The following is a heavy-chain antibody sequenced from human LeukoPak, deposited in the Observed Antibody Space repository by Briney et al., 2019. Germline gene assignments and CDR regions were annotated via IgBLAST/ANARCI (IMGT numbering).Heavy chain of an antibody. CDR1: GGSISSGGYY. D-gene: IGHD5-18*01. CDR3: AREGYSYGYVDY. V-gene: IGHV4-30-2*01. Sequence: SETLSLTCTVSGGSISSGGYYWSWIRQPPGKGLEWIGYIYHSGSTYYNPSLKSRVTISVDRSKNQFSLKLSSVTAADTAVYYCAREGYSYGYVDYWGQGTLVTVSS. CDR2: IYHSGST. J-gene: IGHJ4*02.